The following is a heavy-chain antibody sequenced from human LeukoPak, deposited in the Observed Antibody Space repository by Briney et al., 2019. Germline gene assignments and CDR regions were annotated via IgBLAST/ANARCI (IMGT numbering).Heavy chain of an antibody. D-gene: IGHD3-22*01. CDR2: ISYDGSNK. J-gene: IGHJ4*02. CDR1: GFTFSSYA. CDR3: ARAYYDSSGYSY. V-gene: IGHV3-30-3*01. Sequence: SGGSLRLSCAASGFTFSSYAMPWVRQAPGKGLEWVAVISYDGSNKYYADSVKGRFTISRDNSKNTLYLQMNSLRAEDTAVYYCARAYYDSSGYSYWGQGTLVTVSS.